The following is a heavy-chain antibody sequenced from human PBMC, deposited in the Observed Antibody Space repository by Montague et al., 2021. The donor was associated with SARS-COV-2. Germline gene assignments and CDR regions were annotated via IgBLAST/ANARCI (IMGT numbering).Heavy chain of an antibody. J-gene: IGHJ6*02. CDR1: GGSLSGFYY. D-gene: IGHD3-10*01. CDR3: ARGAFVPNWFGCYYGMDV. CDR2: INNSGSN. V-gene: IGHV4-34*01. Sequence: SETLSLTCAVYGGSLSGFYYWTWVRQPPGKGLEWIGEINNSGSNNHNPSLKRRVTILVDTAKNQFSMPLTSVTAAATAVYYCARGAFVPNWFGCYYGMDVWGQGTTVTVSS.